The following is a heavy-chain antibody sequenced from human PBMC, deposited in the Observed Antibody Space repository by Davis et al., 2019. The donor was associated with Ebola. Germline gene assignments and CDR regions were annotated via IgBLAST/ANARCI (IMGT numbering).Heavy chain of an antibody. CDR3: ARTLAGTGDWFDP. J-gene: IGHJ5*02. D-gene: IGHD6-19*01. V-gene: IGHV1-46*01. Sequence: AASVKVSCKVSGYILTELSIHWVRQAPGQGLEWMGIINPSGGGTRYAQKFQGRVTMTSDTSTTSVYMELRSLTSEDTAVYYCARTLAGTGDWFDPWGQGTLVTVSS. CDR2: INPSGGGT. CDR1: GYILTELS.